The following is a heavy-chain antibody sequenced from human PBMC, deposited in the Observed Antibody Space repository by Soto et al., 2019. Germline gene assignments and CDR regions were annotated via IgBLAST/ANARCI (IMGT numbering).Heavy chain of an antibody. V-gene: IGHV4-31*03. CDR1: GGSISSGGYY. D-gene: IGHD3-10*01. J-gene: IGHJ6*02. CDR2: IYYSGST. CDR3: ARGTNYYGSGSYMAPYYYYGMDV. Sequence: NPSETLSLTCTVSGGSISSGGYYWSWIRQHPGKGLEWIGYIYYSGSTYYNPSLKSRVTISVDTSKNQFSLKLSSVTAADTAVYYCARGTNYYGSGSYMAPYYYYGMDVWGQGTTVTVSS.